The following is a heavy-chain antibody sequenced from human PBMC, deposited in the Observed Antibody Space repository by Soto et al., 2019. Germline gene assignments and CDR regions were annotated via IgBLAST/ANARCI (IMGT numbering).Heavy chain of an antibody. CDR2: IWYDEGTE. CDR1: GFTFSSYG. CDR3: ARGWIMSFGPEF. J-gene: IGHJ4*02. D-gene: IGHD2-2*03. V-gene: IGHV3-33*01. Sequence: QVQLVESGGGVVQPGRSLRLSCVASGFTFSSYGMHWVRQAPGKGLEWVALIWYDEGTEYYADSVKGRFTISRDNSKNTLYLQMNSLRVEDTAVYYFARGWIMSFGPEFWGLGTLVTVSS.